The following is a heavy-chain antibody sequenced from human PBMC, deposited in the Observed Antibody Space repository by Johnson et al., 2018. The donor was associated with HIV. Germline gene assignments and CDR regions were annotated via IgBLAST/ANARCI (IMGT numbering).Heavy chain of an antibody. J-gene: IGHJ3*02. V-gene: IGHV3-9*01. Sequence: VQLVESGGGLVQPGRSLRLSCATAGFSFDDYAMHWVRQPPGKGLEWVSGISWNSASIGYADSVKGRFTISRDNAKISLYLQMNSLRAEDTALYYCAREVKRYAFDIWGQGTMVTVSS. CDR2: ISWNSASI. CDR1: GFSFDDYA. D-gene: IGHD1-26*01. CDR3: AREVKRYAFDI.